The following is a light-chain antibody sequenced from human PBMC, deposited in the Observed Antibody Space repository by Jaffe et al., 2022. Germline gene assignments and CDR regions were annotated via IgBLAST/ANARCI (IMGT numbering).Light chain of an antibody. Sequence: DIQMIQSPSTLSASVGDRVTITCRASQDLDNWLAWFQQKPGKAPKLLIYKASNLKSGVPSRFSGSGSGTEFTLTISSLQPDDFATYYCQQFYSYFWTFGQGTKVDMK. CDR2: KAS. J-gene: IGKJ1*01. CDR1: QDLDNW. V-gene: IGKV1-5*03. CDR3: QQFYSYFWT.